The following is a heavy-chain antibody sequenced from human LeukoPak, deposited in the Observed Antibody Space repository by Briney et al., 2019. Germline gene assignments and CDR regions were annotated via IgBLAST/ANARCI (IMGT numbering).Heavy chain of an antibody. CDR3: ARVRAVAGTGYYYMDV. Sequence: PSETLSLTCAVSGYSISSGYYWGWIRQPPGKGLEWIGSIYHSGSTYYNPSLKSRVTISVDTSKNQFSLKLSSVTAADTAVYYCARVRAVAGTGYYYMDVWGKGTTVTVSS. CDR1: GYSISSGYY. CDR2: IYHSGST. V-gene: IGHV4-38-2*01. D-gene: IGHD6-19*01. J-gene: IGHJ6*03.